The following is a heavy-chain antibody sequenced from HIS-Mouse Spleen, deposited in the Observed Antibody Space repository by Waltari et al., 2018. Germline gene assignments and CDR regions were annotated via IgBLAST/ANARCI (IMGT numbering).Heavy chain of an antibody. J-gene: IGHJ4*02. V-gene: IGHV3-9*01. D-gene: IGHD3-16*01. Sequence: EVQLVESGGGLVQPGRSLRLSCAASGFTFDDYAMHWVRQAPGKGLEWVSGISWNSGSIGYADSVKGRFTISRDNAKNSLYLQMNSLRAEDTALYYCAKDIGRFMNWCQGTLVTVSS. CDR3: AKDIGRFMN. CDR1: GFTFDDYA. CDR2: ISWNSGSI.